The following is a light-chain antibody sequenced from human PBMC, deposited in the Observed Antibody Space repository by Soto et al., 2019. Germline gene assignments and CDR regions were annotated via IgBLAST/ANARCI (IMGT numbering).Light chain of an antibody. V-gene: IGKV1-27*01. CDR3: QKYDNAPLT. Sequence: DIQMTQSPSSLSASVGDRVTITCRASQVINNFLAWYQQKPGKAPKLLIYAASTLESGVPSRFSGSASGTDFPLTISSLQPEDVATYYCQKYDNAPLTFGGGTKVEIK. J-gene: IGKJ4*01. CDR2: AAS. CDR1: QVINNF.